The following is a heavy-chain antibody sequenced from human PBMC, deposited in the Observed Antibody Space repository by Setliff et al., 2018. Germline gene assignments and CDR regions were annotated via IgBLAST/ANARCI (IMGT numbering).Heavy chain of an antibody. Sequence: SETLSLTCTVSGGSISSSIYQWGWVRQSPGKGLEWIGSIYYTGTAYYSPSLKSRVTISVDTSKNQFSLQVTSVTASDTAVYYCARAAKYDSSGYYGFWFDPWGQGNLVTVS. D-gene: IGHD3-22*01. CDR3: ARAAKYDSSGYYGFWFDP. J-gene: IGHJ5*02. CDR2: IYYTGTA. V-gene: IGHV4-39*01. CDR1: GGSISSSIYQ.